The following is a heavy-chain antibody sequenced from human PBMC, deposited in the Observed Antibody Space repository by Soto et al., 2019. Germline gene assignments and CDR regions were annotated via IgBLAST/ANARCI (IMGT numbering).Heavy chain of an antibody. CDR1: GGTFSSYA. J-gene: IGHJ6*02. CDR2: IIPIFGTA. Sequence: QVQLVQSGAEVKKPGSSVKVSCKASGGTFSSYAISWVRQAPGQGLEWMGGIIPIFGTANYAQKFQGRVTITADESTSTASMELGRLRSEDTAVYYCARDLHYYGFWSGYPHPLYYYGMDGWGQGTTVTVSS. CDR3: ARDLHYYGFWSGYPHPLYYYGMDG. V-gene: IGHV1-69*01. D-gene: IGHD3-3*01.